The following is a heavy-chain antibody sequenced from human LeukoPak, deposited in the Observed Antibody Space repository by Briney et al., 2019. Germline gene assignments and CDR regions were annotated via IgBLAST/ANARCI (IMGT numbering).Heavy chain of an antibody. Sequence: PGGSLRLSCAASGFTFSSYAMSWVRQAPGRGLEWVSAISGSGGSTYYADSVKGRFTISRDNSKNTLYLQMNSLRAEDTAVYYCAKRSYYDYVWNDYWGQGTLVTVSS. D-gene: IGHD3-16*01. CDR2: ISGSGGST. CDR1: GFTFSSYA. J-gene: IGHJ4*02. CDR3: AKRSYYDYVWNDY. V-gene: IGHV3-23*01.